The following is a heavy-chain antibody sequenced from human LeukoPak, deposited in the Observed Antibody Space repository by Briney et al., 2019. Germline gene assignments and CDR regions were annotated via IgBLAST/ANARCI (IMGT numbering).Heavy chain of an antibody. Sequence: ASVQVSCKASGYTFTSSDINRVRQATGQGLEWMGWINPKSGRTGYAKKFQDRVSMTMNTSISTAYMEGSSLRFDDTAGYYCARGRSGLAAAGTYDYWGQGTLITVSS. CDR2: INPKSGRT. CDR1: GYTFTSSD. CDR3: ARGRSGLAAAGTYDY. D-gene: IGHD6-13*01. V-gene: IGHV1-8*01. J-gene: IGHJ4*02.